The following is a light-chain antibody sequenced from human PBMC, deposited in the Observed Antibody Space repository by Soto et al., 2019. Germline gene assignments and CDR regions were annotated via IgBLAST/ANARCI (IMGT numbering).Light chain of an antibody. V-gene: IGKV1-33*01. CDR3: QQYDDVPIT. CDR1: QDITDF. J-gene: IGKJ5*01. CDR2: DAS. Sequence: DIQMTQSPSSLSASVGDRVTITCQASQDITDFLNWYQQKPGKAPKLLIYDASNLETGVPSRFSGSGSGTHFTLSISSPQPEDIATYYCQQYDDVPITFGQGTRLEIK.